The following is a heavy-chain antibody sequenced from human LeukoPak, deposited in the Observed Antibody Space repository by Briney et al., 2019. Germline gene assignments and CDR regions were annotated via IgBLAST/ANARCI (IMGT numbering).Heavy chain of an antibody. V-gene: IGHV4-4*07. CDR1: GGXISSYY. D-gene: IGHD2-15*01. CDR3: GREERIDAFDI. CDR2: IYISGST. Sequence: SETLSLTCTVSGGXISSYYCSWIRQPAGKGLEWIGRIYISGSTNYNPSLKSRVTMSVDTSKNQFSLKLSSVTAADTAVYYCGREERIDAFDIWGQGTTVIVSS. J-gene: IGHJ3*02.